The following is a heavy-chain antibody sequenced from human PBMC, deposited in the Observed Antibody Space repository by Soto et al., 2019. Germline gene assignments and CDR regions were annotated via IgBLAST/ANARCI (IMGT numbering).Heavy chain of an antibody. CDR2: ISYDGSNK. CDR3: ARGLFGPAARYYYGMDV. J-gene: IGHJ6*02. D-gene: IGHD2-2*01. CDR1: GFTFSSYA. Sequence: LSCAASGFTFSSYAMHWVRQAPGKGLEWVAVISYDGSNKYYADSVKGRFTISRDNSKNTLYLQMNSLRAEDTAVYYCARGLFGPAARYYYGMDVWGQGTTVTVSS. V-gene: IGHV3-30-3*01.